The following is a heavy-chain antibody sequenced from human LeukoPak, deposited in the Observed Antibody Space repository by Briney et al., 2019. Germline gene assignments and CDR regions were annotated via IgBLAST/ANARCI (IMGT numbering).Heavy chain of an antibody. D-gene: IGHD1-1*01. CDR3: ATSSWNDGDGVFDY. V-gene: IGHV3-7*01. Sequence: GGSLRLSCAASGFTFSDYYMSWIRQAPGKGLEWVANIRQDGSDKYYVDSVKGRFTISRDGAKNSLFLEMNSLRVEDTAVYYCATSSWNDGDGVFDYWGQGTLVTVSS. J-gene: IGHJ4*02. CDR1: GFTFSDYY. CDR2: IRQDGSDK.